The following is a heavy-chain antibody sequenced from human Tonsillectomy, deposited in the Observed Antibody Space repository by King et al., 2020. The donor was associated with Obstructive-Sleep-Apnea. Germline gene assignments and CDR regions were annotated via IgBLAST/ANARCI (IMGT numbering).Heavy chain of an antibody. CDR1: GFSLSTSGMC. CDR2: IDWDDDK. V-gene: IGHV2-70*11. Sequence: VTLKESGPALVKPTQTLTLTCTFSGFSLSTSGMCVSWIRQPPGKALEWLARIDWDDDKYYSTSLKTRLTISKDTSKNQVVLTMTNMDPVETATYYCARAYSSGWSRTGYFDYWGQGTLVTVSS. D-gene: IGHD6-19*01. J-gene: IGHJ4*02. CDR3: ARAYSSGWSRTGYFDY.